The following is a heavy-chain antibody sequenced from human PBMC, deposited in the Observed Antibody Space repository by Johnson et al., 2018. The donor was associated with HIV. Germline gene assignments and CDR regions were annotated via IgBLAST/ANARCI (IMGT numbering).Heavy chain of an antibody. CDR3: AREKGIAAAGTLDAFDI. J-gene: IGHJ3*02. D-gene: IGHD6-13*01. Sequence: QLVESGGGLIQPGGSLRLSCAASGFTVSSNYMNWVRQAPGKGLEWVSVIYSGGSTYYADSVKGRFTISRDNSKNTLYLQMNSLRAEDTALYYCAREKGIAAAGTLDAFDIWGQGTMVTVSS. CDR2: IYSGGST. V-gene: IGHV3-53*01. CDR1: GFTVSSNY.